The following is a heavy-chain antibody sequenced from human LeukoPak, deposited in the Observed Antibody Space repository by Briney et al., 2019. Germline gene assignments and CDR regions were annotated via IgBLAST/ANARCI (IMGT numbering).Heavy chain of an antibody. J-gene: IGHJ4*02. V-gene: IGHV4-34*01. D-gene: IGHD3-9*01. CDR1: GGSINSYY. Sequence: SETLSLTCTVSGGSINSYYWSWIRQPPGKGLEWIGEINHSGSTNYNPSLKSRVTISVDTSKNQFSLKLSSVTAADTAVYYCARGRPSYYDILTGYYFNFDYWGQGTLVTVSS. CDR3: ARGRPSYYDILTGYYFNFDY. CDR2: INHSGST.